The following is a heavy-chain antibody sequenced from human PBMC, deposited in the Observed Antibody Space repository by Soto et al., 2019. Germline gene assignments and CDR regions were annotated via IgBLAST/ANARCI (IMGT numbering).Heavy chain of an antibody. Sequence: KTSETLSLTCTVSGGSISSGGYYWSWIRQHPGKGLEWIGYIYYSGSTYYNPSLKSRVTISVDTSKNQFSLKLSSVTAADTAVYYCARDLAPGIAAAGHVSNWFDPWGQGTLVTVSS. CDR2: IYYSGST. V-gene: IGHV4-31*03. J-gene: IGHJ5*02. CDR1: GGSISSGGYY. D-gene: IGHD6-13*01. CDR3: ARDLAPGIAAAGHVSNWFDP.